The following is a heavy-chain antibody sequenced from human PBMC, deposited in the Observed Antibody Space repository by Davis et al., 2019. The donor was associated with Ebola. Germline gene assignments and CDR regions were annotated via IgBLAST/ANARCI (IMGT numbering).Heavy chain of an antibody. CDR2: VSHSEREK. CDR1: GFTFSNYA. Sequence: GESLKISCAASGFTFSNYAMHWVRQAPGKGLEWVAVVSHSEREKFYADSVKGRFTISRGNSENTLYLRMNSLTADDTAVYFCARAVFHEVLDSWGQGTPVTVSS. CDR3: ARAVFHEVLDS. D-gene: IGHD3-3*01. V-gene: IGHV3-30*04. J-gene: IGHJ4*02.